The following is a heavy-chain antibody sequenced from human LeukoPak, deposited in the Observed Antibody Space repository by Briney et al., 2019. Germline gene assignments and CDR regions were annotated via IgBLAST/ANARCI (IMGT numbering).Heavy chain of an antibody. J-gene: IGHJ4*02. V-gene: IGHV1-69*01. D-gene: IGHD3-3*01. Sequence: SVKVSCKASGGTFSSYAISWVRQAPGQGLEWMGGIIPIFGTANYAQKFRGRVTITADESTSTAYMELSSLRSEDTAVYYCARADYDFWSGYPGWGQGTLVTVSS. CDR3: ARADYDFWSGYPG. CDR2: IIPIFGTA. CDR1: GGTFSSYA.